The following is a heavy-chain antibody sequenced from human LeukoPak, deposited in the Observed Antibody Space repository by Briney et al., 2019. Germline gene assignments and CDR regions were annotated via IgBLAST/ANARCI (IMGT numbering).Heavy chain of an antibody. CDR2: ISAYNGNT. CDR1: GYTFTSYG. Sequence: GASVKVSCKASGYTFTSYGISWVRQAPGQGLEWMRWISAYNGNTNYAQKLQGRVTMTTDTSTSTAYMELRSLRSDDTAVYYCARWEDIVVVPAAIPPNYYYGMDVWGQGTTATVSS. CDR3: ARWEDIVVVPAAIPPNYYYGMDV. J-gene: IGHJ6*02. D-gene: IGHD2-2*01. V-gene: IGHV1-18*01.